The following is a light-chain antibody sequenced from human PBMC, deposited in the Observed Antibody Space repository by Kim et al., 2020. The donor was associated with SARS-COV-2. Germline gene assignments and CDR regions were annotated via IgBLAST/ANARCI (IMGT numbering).Light chain of an antibody. CDR3: QQYATTPET. Sequence: ENVLTQSPGTLSLSPGERATLSCRASQSVSSNFLAWYQQKAGQAPRIVIFSASSRASGIPDRFSGSGSGTDFTLTISTLEPEDFAVYYCQQYATTPETFGQGTKVDIK. V-gene: IGKV3-20*01. CDR1: QSVSSNF. J-gene: IGKJ1*01. CDR2: SAS.